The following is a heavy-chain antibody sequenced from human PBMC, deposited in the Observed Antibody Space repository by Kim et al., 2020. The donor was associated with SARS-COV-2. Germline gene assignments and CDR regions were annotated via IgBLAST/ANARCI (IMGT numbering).Heavy chain of an antibody. J-gene: IGHJ6*02. Sequence: SETLSLTCTVSGGSVSSGSYYWSWIRQPPGKGLEWIGYIYYSGSTNYNPSLKSRVTISVDTSKNQFSLKLSSVTAADTAVYYCARGLEGPPRYFDWLNPSPLYYGMDVWGQGATVTVSS. D-gene: IGHD3-9*01. CDR1: GGSVSSGSYY. CDR3: ARGLEGPPRYFDWLNPSPLYYGMDV. CDR2: IYYSGST. V-gene: IGHV4-61*01.